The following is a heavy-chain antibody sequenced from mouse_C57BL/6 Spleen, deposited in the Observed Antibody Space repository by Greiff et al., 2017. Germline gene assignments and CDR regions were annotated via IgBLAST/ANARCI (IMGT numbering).Heavy chain of an antibody. D-gene: IGHD1-1*01. CDR3: ARDRDYCGSSWYFDV. J-gene: IGHJ1*03. CDR1: GFTFSDYS. V-gene: IGHV5-16*01. Sequence: EVMLVESEGGLVQPGSSMKLSCTASGFTFSDYSMAWVRQVPEKGLEWVANINYDGSSTYYLDSLKSRYIISRDNGKNILYLQMSSLKSEDTATNDCARDRDYCGSSWYFDVWGTGTTVTVSS. CDR2: INYDGSST.